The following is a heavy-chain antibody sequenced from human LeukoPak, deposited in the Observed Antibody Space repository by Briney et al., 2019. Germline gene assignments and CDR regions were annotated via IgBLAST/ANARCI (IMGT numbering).Heavy chain of an antibody. D-gene: IGHD2/OR15-2a*01. CDR1: GVSVSTSS. CDR3: ARQQSANGPTND. V-gene: IGHV4-59*08. Sequence: ETLSLTCSVSGVSVSTSSCSWIRQPPGKGLGWIGYIHNSGNTYYNPSLKSRVTISVDTSKNQLSLKLSSVTASDTAVYYCARQQSANGPTNDWGQGTLVTVSS. J-gene: IGHJ4*02. CDR2: IHNSGNT.